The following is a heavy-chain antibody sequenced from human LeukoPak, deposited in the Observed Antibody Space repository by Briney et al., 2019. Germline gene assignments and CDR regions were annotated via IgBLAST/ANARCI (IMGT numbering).Heavy chain of an antibody. CDR3: ARDFYASGFYFWFDP. Sequence: SETLSLTCTVSGGYTGSHYWSWIRQPAGKGLEWIGRISPSGTIHYNPSLGSRVTMSVDTSKNYFSLRLRSVIAADTAVYYCARDFYASGFYFWFDPWGQGILVTVSS. D-gene: IGHD2/OR15-2a*01. V-gene: IGHV4-4*07. CDR1: GGYTGSHY. J-gene: IGHJ5*02. CDR2: ISPSGTI.